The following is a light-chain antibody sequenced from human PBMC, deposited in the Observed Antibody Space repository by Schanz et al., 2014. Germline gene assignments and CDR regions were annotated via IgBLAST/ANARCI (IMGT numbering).Light chain of an antibody. CDR1: SSNIGAGYD. Sequence: QSVLTQPPSVSGAPGQRVTISCTGSSSNIGAGYDVHWYQQLPGTAPKLLIYGNSNRPSGVPDRFSGSKSGTSASLAITGLQAADEADYYCHSYDSLSGAVFGGGTKLTVL. CDR2: GNS. V-gene: IGLV1-40*01. CDR3: HSYDSLSGAV. J-gene: IGLJ3*02.